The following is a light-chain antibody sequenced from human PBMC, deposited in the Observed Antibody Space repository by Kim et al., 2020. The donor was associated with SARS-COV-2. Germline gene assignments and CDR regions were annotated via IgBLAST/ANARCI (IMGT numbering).Light chain of an antibody. V-gene: IGKV3-20*01. J-gene: IGKJ4*01. CDR3: QQYGNAPPVT. Sequence: EIVLTQSPGTLSLSPGERATLSCRASQSVISSHLAWYQQKPGQAPRLLIYAAIRRANGIPDRFSGSESGTDFTLTISRLEREDFAVYYCQQYGNAPPVTFGGGTKVDIK. CDR2: AAI. CDR1: QSVISSH.